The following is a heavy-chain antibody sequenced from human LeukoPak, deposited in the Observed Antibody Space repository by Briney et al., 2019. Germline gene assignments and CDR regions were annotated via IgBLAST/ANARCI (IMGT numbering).Heavy chain of an antibody. D-gene: IGHD4-17*01. Sequence: SETLSLTCTASGGSISSGGYYWSWIRQHPGKGLEWIGYIYYSGSTYYNPSLKSRVTISVDTSKNQFSLKLSSVTAADTAVYYCARDGYGDLRGFDPWGQGTLVTVSS. J-gene: IGHJ5*02. CDR1: GGSISSGGYY. V-gene: IGHV4-31*03. CDR3: ARDGYGDLRGFDP. CDR2: IYYSGST.